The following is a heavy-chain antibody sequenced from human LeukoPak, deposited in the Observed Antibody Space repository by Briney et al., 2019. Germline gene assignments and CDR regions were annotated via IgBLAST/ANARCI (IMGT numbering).Heavy chain of an antibody. CDR1: GGSISSSY. CDR2: IYYSGTT. CDR3: ARGVYIAAAQYGY. Sequence: SETLSLTCTVPGGSISSSYWSWIRQPPGKGLEWIGYIYYSGTTNYNPSLKSRVTISVDTSKNQFSLKLSSVTAADTAVYYCARGVYIAAAQYGYWGQGTLVTVSS. D-gene: IGHD6-13*01. J-gene: IGHJ4*02. V-gene: IGHV4-59*01.